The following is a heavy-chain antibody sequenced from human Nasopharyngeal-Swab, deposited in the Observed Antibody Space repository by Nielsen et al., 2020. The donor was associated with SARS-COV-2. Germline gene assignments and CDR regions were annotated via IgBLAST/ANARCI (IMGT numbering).Heavy chain of an antibody. CDR2: FDPEDGET. Sequence: ASVKVSCKVSGYTLTELSMHWVRQAPGKGLEWMGGFDPEDGETIYAQKFQGRVTMTEDTSTDTAYMELSSLRSEDTAVYYCATDSPYGSGSYHYYYYYGMDVWDQGTTVTVSS. J-gene: IGHJ6*02. CDR3: ATDSPYGSGSYHYYYYYGMDV. V-gene: IGHV1-24*01. D-gene: IGHD3-10*01. CDR1: GYTLTELS.